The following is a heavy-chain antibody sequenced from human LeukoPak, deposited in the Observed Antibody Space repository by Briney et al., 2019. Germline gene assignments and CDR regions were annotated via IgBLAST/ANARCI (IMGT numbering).Heavy chain of an antibody. D-gene: IGHD2-2*01. Sequence: PSETLSLTCTVSGGSISSGSYYWSWIRQPAGKGLEWIGRIYTSGSTNYNPSLKSRVTISVDTSKNQFSLKLSSVAAADTAVYYCARHRFAYLEPAANYFDYWGQGTLVTVSS. CDR3: ARHRFAYLEPAANYFDY. CDR1: GGSISSGSYY. CDR2: IYTSGST. V-gene: IGHV4-61*02. J-gene: IGHJ4*02.